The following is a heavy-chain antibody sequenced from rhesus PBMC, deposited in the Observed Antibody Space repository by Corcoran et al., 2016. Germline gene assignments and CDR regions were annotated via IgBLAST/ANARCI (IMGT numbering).Heavy chain of an antibody. D-gene: IGHD6-25*01. V-gene: IGHV4-76*01. CDR3: ARDIAAAGTGFDY. CDR2: IYGSSGST. J-gene: IGHJ4*01. CDR1: GGSISSGYD. Sequence: QVQLQESGPGVVKPSETLSLTCAVSGGSISSGYDWSWIRQPPGKGLEWIGHIYGSSGSTNYNPSLKNRVTISKDASKNQFSLKLSSVTAADTAVYYCARDIAAAGTGFDYWGQGVLVTVSS.